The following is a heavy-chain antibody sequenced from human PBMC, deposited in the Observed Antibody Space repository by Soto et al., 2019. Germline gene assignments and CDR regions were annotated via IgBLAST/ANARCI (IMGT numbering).Heavy chain of an antibody. J-gene: IGHJ4*02. D-gene: IGHD1-26*01. CDR2: ISPNGDDT. Sequence: EVQLVESGGGLVQPGGSLRLSCAASGFTFSSYAMHWVRQAPGKGLEYVSAISPNGDDTYYANSMKGRFTISRDNSKSTLYLQMGSLRAEDLAVYYGARGQRWAHLDYWGQGTLVTVSS. CDR1: GFTFSSYA. V-gene: IGHV3-64*01. CDR3: ARGQRWAHLDY.